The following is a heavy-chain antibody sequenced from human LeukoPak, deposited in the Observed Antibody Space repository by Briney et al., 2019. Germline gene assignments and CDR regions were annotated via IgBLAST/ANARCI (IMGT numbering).Heavy chain of an antibody. CDR1: GGSISGYY. CDR3: ASRMTTVTTYAFDI. Sequence: SETLSLTCTVSGGSISGYYWSWIRQPPGKGLEWIGYIYYSGSTNYNPSLKSRVTISVDTSKNQFSLKLSSVTAADTAVYYCASRMTTVTTYAFDIWGQGTMVTVSS. J-gene: IGHJ3*02. D-gene: IGHD4-17*01. V-gene: IGHV4-59*08. CDR2: IYYSGST.